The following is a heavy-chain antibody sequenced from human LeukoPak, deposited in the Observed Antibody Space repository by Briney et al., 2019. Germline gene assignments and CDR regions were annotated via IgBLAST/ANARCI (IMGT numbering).Heavy chain of an antibody. CDR1: GFSFGAFW. V-gene: IGHV3-7*01. D-gene: IGHD1-1*01. CDR2: IRQDAGEK. J-gene: IGHJ4*02. CDR3: ANELDGRRNDY. Sequence: GGSLRLSCAASGFSFGAFWMSWVGQAPGKGLEWVANIRQDAGEKYYVDSVKGRFTISRDNDKNSLYLQMNSLRAEDTALYYCANELDGRRNDYWGQGTQVTVSS.